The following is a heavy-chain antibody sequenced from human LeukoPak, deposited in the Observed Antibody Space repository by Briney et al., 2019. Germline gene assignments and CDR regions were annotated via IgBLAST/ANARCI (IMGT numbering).Heavy chain of an antibody. CDR2: IYITGST. J-gene: IGHJ4*02. D-gene: IGHD3-22*01. Sequence: SETLSLTCTVSSGSFSSYYWNWIRQPAGKGLEWIGRIYITGSTNYNPSLKSRVTMSVDTSKNQFSLNLSSVTAADTAVYYCARGRGYCQDYWGQGTLVTVSS. CDR3: ARGRGYCQDY. CDR1: SGSFSSYY. V-gene: IGHV4-4*07.